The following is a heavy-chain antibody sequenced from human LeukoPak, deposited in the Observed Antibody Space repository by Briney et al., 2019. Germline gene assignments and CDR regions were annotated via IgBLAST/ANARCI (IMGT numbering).Heavy chain of an antibody. CDR1: GGSISSYY. Sequence: SETLSLTCTVSGGSISSYYWSWIRQPPGKGLEWIGYIYYSGSTNYNPSLKSRVTISVDTSKNQFSLKLSSVTAADTAVYYCARDSTVTGDGIDYWGQGTLVTVSS. CDR3: ARDSTVTGDGIDY. J-gene: IGHJ4*02. D-gene: IGHD4-17*01. V-gene: IGHV4-59*12. CDR2: IYYSGST.